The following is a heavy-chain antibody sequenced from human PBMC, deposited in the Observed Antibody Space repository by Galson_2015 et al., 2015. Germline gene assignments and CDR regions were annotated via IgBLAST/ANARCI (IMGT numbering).Heavy chain of an antibody. CDR1: GFTVSSNY. D-gene: IGHD6-13*01. V-gene: IGHV3-66*02. CDR2: IYSGGST. CDR3: AFRGVYSSSWTGLGPAFDI. Sequence: SLRLSCAASGFTVSSNYMSWVRQAPGKGLEWVSVIYSGGSTYYADSVKGRFTISRDNSKNTLYLQMNSLRAEDTAVYYCAFRGVYSSSWTGLGPAFDIWGQGTMVTVSS. J-gene: IGHJ3*02.